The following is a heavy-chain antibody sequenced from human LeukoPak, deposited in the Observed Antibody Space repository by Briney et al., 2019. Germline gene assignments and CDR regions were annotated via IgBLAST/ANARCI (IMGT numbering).Heavy chain of an antibody. CDR3: VSRGYFDY. CDR1: GFTFSILA. CDR2: IYSGGST. Sequence: GGSLRLSCAASGFTFSILAMNWVRQAPGKGLEWVSVIYSGGSTYYADSVKGRFTISRDNSKNTLYLQMNSLRAEDTAVYYCVSRGYFDYWGQGTLVTVSS. J-gene: IGHJ4*02. V-gene: IGHV3-53*01.